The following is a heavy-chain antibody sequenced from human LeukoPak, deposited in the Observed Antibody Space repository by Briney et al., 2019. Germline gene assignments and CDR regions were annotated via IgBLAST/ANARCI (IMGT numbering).Heavy chain of an antibody. CDR2: IYPGDSDT. D-gene: IGHD3-16*01. V-gene: IGHV5-51*01. CDR3: ATMTNYVIAY. J-gene: IGHJ4*02. Sequence: GESLQISCKGSGYSINTYWIGWVRQMPGKGLEWMGLIYPGDSDTRYSPSFQGQVTISADKSISTAYLQWSSLKASDTAMYYCATMTNYVIAYWGQGTLVTVSS. CDR1: GYSINTYW.